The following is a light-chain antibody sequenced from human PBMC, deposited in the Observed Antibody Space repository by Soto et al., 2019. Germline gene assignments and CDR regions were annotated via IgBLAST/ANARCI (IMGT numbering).Light chain of an antibody. V-gene: IGKV3-15*01. CDR2: FAS. Sequence: EIVMTQSPATLSVSPGERATLSCRASQSVSSKLAWFQQKPGQAPRLLIYFASTRPTGIPARFSGSGSGTEFTLTISSLQSEDFAVYYCQQYNNWPHTFGQGTKLEIK. CDR1: QSVSSK. CDR3: QQYNNWPHT. J-gene: IGKJ2*01.